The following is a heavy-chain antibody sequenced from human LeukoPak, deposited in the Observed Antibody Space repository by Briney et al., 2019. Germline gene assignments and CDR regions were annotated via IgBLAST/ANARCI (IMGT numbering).Heavy chain of an antibody. CDR1: GFTFSSYG. J-gene: IGHJ6*03. CDR2: IRYDGSNK. D-gene: IGHD5-12*01. CDR3: AKFSRRGYSGYDVDYYYYMDV. V-gene: IGHV3-30*02. Sequence: PGGSLRLSCAASGFTFSSYGMHWVRQAPGKGLEWVAFIRYDGSNKYYADSVKGRFTISRDNSKNTLYLQMNSLRAEDTAVYYCAKFSRRGYSGYDVDYYYYMDVWGKGTTVTISS.